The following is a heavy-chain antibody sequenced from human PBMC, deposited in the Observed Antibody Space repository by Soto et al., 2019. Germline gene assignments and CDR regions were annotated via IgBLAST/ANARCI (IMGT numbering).Heavy chain of an antibody. D-gene: IGHD6-19*01. CDR1: GFSFGASA. V-gene: IGHV3-23*01. CDR3: AKEGYDSCWYWDS. Sequence: EVQLLESGGGLVQPGGSLRLSCAASGFSFGASAMSWVRQAPGKWLEYVSSITSSGSEAFHAASVRGRFTMSRDNSKNMVYLQMNSLRAEDTAVYYCAKEGYDSCWYWDSWGQGALVTVSS. J-gene: IGHJ4*02. CDR2: ITSSGSEA.